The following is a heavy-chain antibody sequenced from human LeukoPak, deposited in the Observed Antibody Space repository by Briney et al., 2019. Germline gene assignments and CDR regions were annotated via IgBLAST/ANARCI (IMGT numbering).Heavy chain of an antibody. CDR1: GYTFTDYF. Sequence: ASVKVSCKASGYTFTDYFMHWVRQAPGQGPGWMGRINPNSGDTNYAQNFQGRVTMTRDTSITTGYMELSSLRSDDTAVYYCARDLFSTSNWELDYWGQGTLVTVSS. CDR2: INPNSGDT. CDR3: ARDLFSTSNWELDY. D-gene: IGHD7-27*01. J-gene: IGHJ4*02. V-gene: IGHV1-2*06.